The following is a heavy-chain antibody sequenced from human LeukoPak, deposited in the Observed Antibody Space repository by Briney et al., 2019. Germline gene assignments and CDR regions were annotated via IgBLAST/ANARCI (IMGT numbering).Heavy chain of an antibody. CDR3: ARGGGYYSPPFDY. D-gene: IGHD3-3*01. J-gene: IGHJ4*02. CDR1: GGTFSSYA. V-gene: IGHV1-69*05. CDR2: IIPIFGTA. Sequence: GASVKVSCKASGGTFSSYAISWVRQAPGQGLEWMGRIIPIFGTANYAQKFQGRVTITTDESTSTAYMELSSLRSEDTAVYYCARGGGYYSPPFDYWGQGTLVTVSS.